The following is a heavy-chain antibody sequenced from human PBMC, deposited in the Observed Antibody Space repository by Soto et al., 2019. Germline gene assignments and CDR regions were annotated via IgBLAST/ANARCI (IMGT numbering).Heavy chain of an antibody. J-gene: IGHJ5*02. D-gene: IGHD6-19*01. CDR3: ARHRRGWYNWFAP. V-gene: IGHV1-69*01. Sequence: QVQLVQSGAEVKKPGSSVKVSCKASGGTFSSYAISWVRQAPGQGLEWMGGIIPIFGTANYAQKFQGRVTSTADESTSTAYRELSSLRSEDPAVDYCARHRRGWYNWFAPWGQGTLVTVSS. CDR2: IIPIFGTA. CDR1: GGTFSSYA.